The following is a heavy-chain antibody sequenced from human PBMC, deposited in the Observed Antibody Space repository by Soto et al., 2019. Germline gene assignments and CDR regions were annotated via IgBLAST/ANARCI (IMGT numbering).Heavy chain of an antibody. D-gene: IGHD6-19*01. CDR1: GFTFSSYG. CDR3: ATQRGIAVAGNSPDAFDI. CDR2: ISYDGSNK. Sequence: QVQLVESGGGVVQPGRSLRLSCAASGFTFSSYGMHWVRQAPGKGLEWVAVISYDGSNKYYADSVKGRFTISRDNSKNTLYLQRNSLRAEDTAVYYCATQRGIAVAGNSPDAFDIWGQGTMVTVSS. J-gene: IGHJ3*02. V-gene: IGHV3-30*03.